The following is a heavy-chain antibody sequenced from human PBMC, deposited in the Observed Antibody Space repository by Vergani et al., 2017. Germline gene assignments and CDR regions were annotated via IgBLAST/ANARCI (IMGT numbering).Heavy chain of an antibody. D-gene: IGHD6-13*01. J-gene: IGHJ5*02. Sequence: VQLLESGGGVVQPGRSLRLSCAASGFTFSSYGMHWVRQAPGQGLEWKGIINPSGGSTSYAQKFQGRVTMTRDTSTSTVYMELSSLRSEDTAVYYCARGVAAAGYNWFDPWGQGTLVTVSS. CDR3: ARGVAAAGYNWFDP. CDR2: INPSGGST. V-gene: IGHV1-46*03. CDR1: GFTFSSYG.